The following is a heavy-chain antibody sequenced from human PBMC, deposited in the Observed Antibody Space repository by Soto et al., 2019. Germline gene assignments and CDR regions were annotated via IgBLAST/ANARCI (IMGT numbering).Heavy chain of an antibody. J-gene: IGHJ6*02. Sequence: ETLSLCCAASGFTFSSYAMSGVRQAPGKGLEWVSAITGSGGSTYYADSVKGRFTISRDNSKNTLYLQMNSLRAVDTAVYYCAKSPVSIPIFGVVQPPRGYYGMDVWGQGTTVTFSS. CDR3: AKSPVSIPIFGVVQPPRGYYGMDV. CDR1: GFTFSSYA. D-gene: IGHD3-3*01. CDR2: ITGSGGST. V-gene: IGHV3-23*01.